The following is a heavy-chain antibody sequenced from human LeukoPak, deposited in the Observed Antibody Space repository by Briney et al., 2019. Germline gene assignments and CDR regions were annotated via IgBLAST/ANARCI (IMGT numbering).Heavy chain of an antibody. CDR3: ARGVVVVAATRLHYYYYYMDV. CDR2: IYTSGST. J-gene: IGHJ6*03. Sequence: SETLSLTCTLSGGSISSYYWSWIRQPAGKGLEWIGRIYTSGSTNYNPSLKSRVTMSVDTSKNQFSLKLSSVTAADTAVYYCARGVVVVAATRLHYYYYYMDVWGKGTTVTVSS. V-gene: IGHV4-4*07. D-gene: IGHD2-15*01. CDR1: GGSISSYY.